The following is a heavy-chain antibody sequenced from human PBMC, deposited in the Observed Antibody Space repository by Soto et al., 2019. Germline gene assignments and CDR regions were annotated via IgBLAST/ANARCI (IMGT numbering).Heavy chain of an antibody. D-gene: IGHD3-22*01. Sequence: PGGSLRLSCAASGFTFSTYAMNWVRQAPGKGLEWVSSISSSSSYVYSADSVKGRFTISRDNAKNSLYLQMDSLRAEDTAVYYCARGSDSSGYYWSAFDVWGQGTMVTV. J-gene: IGHJ3*01. CDR3: ARGSDSSGYYWSAFDV. CDR1: GFTFSTYA. V-gene: IGHV3-21*01. CDR2: ISSSSSYV.